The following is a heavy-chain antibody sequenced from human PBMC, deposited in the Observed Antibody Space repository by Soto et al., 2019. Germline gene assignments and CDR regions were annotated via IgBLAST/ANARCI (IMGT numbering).Heavy chain of an antibody. Sequence: ASVKVSCKASGYTFTSYGISWVRQAPGQGLEWMGWISAYNGNTNYAQKLQGRVTMTTDTSTSTAYTELRSLRSDDTAVYYCARGYCSSTSCYDSDYWGQGTLVTVSS. CDR1: GYTFTSYG. V-gene: IGHV1-18*01. CDR3: ARGYCSSTSCYDSDY. CDR2: ISAYNGNT. D-gene: IGHD2-2*01. J-gene: IGHJ4*02.